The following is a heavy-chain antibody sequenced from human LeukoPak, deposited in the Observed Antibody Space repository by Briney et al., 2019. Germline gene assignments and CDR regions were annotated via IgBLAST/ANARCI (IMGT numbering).Heavy chain of an antibody. D-gene: IGHD2-15*01. V-gene: IGHV4-59*01. J-gene: IGHJ4*02. Sequence: SETLSLTCTVSGGPISSYYWSWILQPPGKGLEWIGHIYDSATTASNPSLKSRVTISVDTSQSQFSLRLSSVTAADTAIYYCARDCGGGCYSGFDYWGQGALVTVSS. CDR3: ARDCGGGCYSGFDY. CDR1: GGPISSYY. CDR2: IYDSATT.